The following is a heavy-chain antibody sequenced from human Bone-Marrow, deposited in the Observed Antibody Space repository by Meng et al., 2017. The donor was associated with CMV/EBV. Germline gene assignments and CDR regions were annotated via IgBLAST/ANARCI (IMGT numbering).Heavy chain of an antibody. J-gene: IGHJ6*02. CDR2: IIPTFDMT. Sequence: SVKVSCKASGGTFSSYAISWVRRAPGQGLEWMGGIIPTFDMTKYAQKFQGRLTIVADKATSTAYMELSGLSSEDTAVYYCARETRRRFWRGQTGNGMDVWGQGTAVTVSS. D-gene: IGHD3-3*01. CDR1: GGTFSSYA. CDR3: ARETRRRFWRGQTGNGMDV. V-gene: IGHV1-69*10.